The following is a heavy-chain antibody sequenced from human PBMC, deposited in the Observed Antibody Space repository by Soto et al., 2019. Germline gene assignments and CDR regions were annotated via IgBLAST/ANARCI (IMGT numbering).Heavy chain of an antibody. CDR2: ISAYNGNT. CDR3: ARTDTHSSGWTFDY. D-gene: IGHD6-19*01. J-gene: IGHJ4*02. V-gene: IGHV1-18*01. Sequence: ASVKVSCKASGYTFTSYGISWVRQAPGQGLEWMGCISAYNGNTNYAQKLQGRVTMTTDTSTSTAYMELRSLRSDDTAVYYCARTDTHSSGWTFDYWGQGTLVTVSS. CDR1: GYTFTSYG.